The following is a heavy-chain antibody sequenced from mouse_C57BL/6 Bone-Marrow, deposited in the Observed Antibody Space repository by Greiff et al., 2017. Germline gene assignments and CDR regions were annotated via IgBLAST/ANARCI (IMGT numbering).Heavy chain of an antibody. CDR1: GFSLPSYG. D-gene: IGHD2-4*01. CDR3: ASRGYDYDGAMDY. J-gene: IGHJ4*01. V-gene: IGHV2-6*01. CDR2: IWGVGRT. Sequence: QVHVKQSGPGLVAPSQSLSITCTVSGFSLPSYGVDWVRQSPGKGLEWLGLIWGVGRTNSNSALKSRLSISKDNSKSQVFLKMNSLQTDDTAMYYCASRGYDYDGAMDYWGQGTSVTVSS.